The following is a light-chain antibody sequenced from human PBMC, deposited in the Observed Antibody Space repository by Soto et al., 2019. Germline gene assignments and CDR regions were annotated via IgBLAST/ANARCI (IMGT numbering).Light chain of an antibody. J-gene: IGKJ1*01. Sequence: VLPRSPGTVSLSPGERATLSCRASQSVSSSYLAWYQQKPGQAPRLLIYGASSRATGIPDRFSGSGSGTTFTLTISRLEPEDFAVYYCQQYGSSPRAFGQGTKVDIK. CDR3: QQYGSSPRA. V-gene: IGKV3-20*01. CDR2: GAS. CDR1: QSVSSSY.